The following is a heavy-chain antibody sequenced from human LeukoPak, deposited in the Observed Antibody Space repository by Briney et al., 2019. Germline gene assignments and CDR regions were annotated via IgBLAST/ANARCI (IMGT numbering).Heavy chain of an antibody. CDR3: ARWARIFAVDY. D-gene: IGHD2-15*01. Sequence: PGRSLRLSCAASGFTFSSYGMHWVRQAPGKGLEWVAVIWYDGSNKYYADSVKGRFTISRDNSKNTLSLQMNSLRAEDTAVYYCARWARIFAVDYWGQGTLVTVSS. J-gene: IGHJ4*02. CDR2: IWYDGSNK. CDR1: GFTFSSYG. V-gene: IGHV3-33*01.